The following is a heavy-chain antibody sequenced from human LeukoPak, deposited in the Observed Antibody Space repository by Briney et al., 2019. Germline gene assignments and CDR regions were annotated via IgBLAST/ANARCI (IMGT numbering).Heavy chain of an antibody. CDR1: GSTFTSYT. D-gene: IGHD1/OR15-1a*01. CDR2: ISSTSTYI. V-gene: IGHV3-21*01. Sequence: GRSLILSCAASGSTFTSYTMNWVRQAPGKGLEWVSSISSTSTYIFYADSVKGRFTISRDNAKNSLYLQMNSLRAEDTAVYYCARDFLNTFDIWGQGTMVTVSS. CDR3: ARDFLNTFDI. J-gene: IGHJ3*02.